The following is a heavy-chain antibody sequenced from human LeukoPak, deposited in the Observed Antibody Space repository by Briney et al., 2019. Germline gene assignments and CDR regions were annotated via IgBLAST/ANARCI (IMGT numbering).Heavy chain of an antibody. CDR3: ARDRGYSYGKFDY. J-gene: IGHJ4*02. CDR2: ITGSGGST. V-gene: IGHV3-23*01. Sequence: PGGSLRLSCAASGFTFSTYVVNWVRQAPGKGLEWVSTITGSGGSTYYADSVKGRFTISRDNSKNTLYLQMNSLRAEDTAVYYCARDRGYSYGKFDYWGQGTLVTVSS. D-gene: IGHD5-18*01. CDR1: GFTFSTYV.